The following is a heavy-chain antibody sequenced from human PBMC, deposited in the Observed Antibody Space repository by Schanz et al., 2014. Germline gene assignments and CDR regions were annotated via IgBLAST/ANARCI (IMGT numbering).Heavy chain of an antibody. CDR1: GFTFHSYA. CDR2: ISHSGGSK. CDR3: AKQIHYDIMTVTRN. V-gene: IGHV3-23*01. Sequence: DVQLLESGGGLVQPGGSLRLSCAASGFTFHSYAMTWVRQAPGKGLECVSSISHSGGSKYYADSVKGRFTISRDNSENTLYLQMNRLRAGDTAVYYCAKQIHYDIMTVTRNWGQGTLVTVSS. D-gene: IGHD3-9*01. J-gene: IGHJ4*02.